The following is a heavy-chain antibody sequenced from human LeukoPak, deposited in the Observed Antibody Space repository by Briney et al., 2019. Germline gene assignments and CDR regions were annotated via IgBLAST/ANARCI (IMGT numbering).Heavy chain of an antibody. D-gene: IGHD6-19*01. J-gene: IGHJ4*02. Sequence: GGSLRLSCAASGFTFDDYAMHWVRQAPGKCLEWVSGISWNSGSIGYADSVKGRFTISRDNAKNSLYLQMNSLRAEDMALYYCAKVSYSSGSNYFDYWGQGTLATVSS. CDR1: GFTFDDYA. V-gene: IGHV3-9*03. CDR2: ISWNSGSI. CDR3: AKVSYSSGSNYFDY.